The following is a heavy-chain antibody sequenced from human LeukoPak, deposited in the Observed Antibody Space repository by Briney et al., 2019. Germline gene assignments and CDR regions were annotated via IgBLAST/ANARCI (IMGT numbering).Heavy chain of an antibody. Sequence: KPGGSLRLSCAASGFTFSSYSMNWVRQAPGKGLEWVSSISSSSSYIYYADSVKGRFTISRDNAKNSLYLQMNGLRAEDTAVYYCARISGFGPAAMSTYYYYYYMDAWGKGTTVTVSS. V-gene: IGHV3-21*01. CDR1: GFTFSSYS. CDR2: ISSSSSYI. CDR3: ARISGFGPAAMSTYYYYYYMDA. D-gene: IGHD2-2*01. J-gene: IGHJ6*03.